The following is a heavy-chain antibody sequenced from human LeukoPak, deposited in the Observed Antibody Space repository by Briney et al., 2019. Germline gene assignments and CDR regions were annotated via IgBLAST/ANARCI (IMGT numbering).Heavy chain of an antibody. J-gene: IGHJ4*02. CDR2: MCTSGKT. Sequence: PPEPLSLTCIVSGGSIRVYLWSWLRHSAGKGLECLGHMCTSGKTNYNPPLKSRVTMSLDTSKHQFSLKVTPVTAADTAVYYCARANYIWGSYVYWGQGTLVTVSS. D-gene: IGHD3-16*01. CDR3: ARANYIWGSYVY. CDR1: GGSIRVYL. V-gene: IGHV4-4*07.